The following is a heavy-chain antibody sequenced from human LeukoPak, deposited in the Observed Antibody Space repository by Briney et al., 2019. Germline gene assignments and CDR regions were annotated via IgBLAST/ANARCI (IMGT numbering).Heavy chain of an antibody. Sequence: GASVKVSCKASGYTFTSYAMHWVRQAPGQRLEWMGWISPYNGDTKYAETLQGRFTMTTDTSTSTAYMELRSLRSDDTAVYYCARDRSVYGSGTLLNDYWGQGTLVTVSS. CDR2: ISPYNGDT. V-gene: IGHV1-18*01. J-gene: IGHJ4*02. CDR3: ARDRSVYGSGTLLNDY. CDR1: GYTFTSYA. D-gene: IGHD3-10*01.